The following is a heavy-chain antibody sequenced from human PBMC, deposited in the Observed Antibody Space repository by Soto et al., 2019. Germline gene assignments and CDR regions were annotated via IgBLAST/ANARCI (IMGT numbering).Heavy chain of an antibody. CDR2: ISYSGRT. CDR1: GGSISISTYY. J-gene: IGHJ4*02. D-gene: IGHD3-9*01. CDR3: GRLEGLATISYYFDY. Sequence: SETLSLTCTVSGGSISISTYYWSWIRQPPGKGLEWIGYISYSGRTNYSPSLKSRVTISVDTSKNQFSLKLMSLSAADTAVYYCGRLEGLATISYYFDYWGQGSLVTGSS. V-gene: IGHV4-61*05.